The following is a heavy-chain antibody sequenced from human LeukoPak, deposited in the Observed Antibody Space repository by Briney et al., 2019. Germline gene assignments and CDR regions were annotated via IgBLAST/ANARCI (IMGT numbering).Heavy chain of an antibody. CDR2: IYYSGST. V-gene: IGHV4-59*08. CDR1: GGSISSYY. J-gene: IGHJ2*01. D-gene: IGHD4-11*01. CDR3: AAYHSTVRYFDL. Sequence: SETLSLTCTVSGGSISSYYWSWIRQPPGKGLEWIGYIYYSGSTNYNPSLKSRVTISVDTSKNQFSLKLSSVTAADTAVYYCAAYHSTVRYFDLWGRGTLVTVSS.